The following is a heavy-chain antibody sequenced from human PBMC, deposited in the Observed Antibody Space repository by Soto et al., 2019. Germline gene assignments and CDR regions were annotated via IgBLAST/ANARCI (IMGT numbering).Heavy chain of an antibody. CDR2: ISYAGTT. J-gene: IGHJ3*02. CDR1: GGSISSGNQY. D-gene: IGHD6-13*01. CDR3: AREVMEAGDTDAFDI. Sequence: QVQLQESGPGLVKPSQTLSLTCTVSGGSISSGNQYWSWIRQHPEKGLEWIGYISYAGTTHYNPSLGSRVTISIDTSKNKFYLKVSSVTAADTAVFYCAREVMEAGDTDAFDIWGQGTVVTVSA. V-gene: IGHV4-31*03.